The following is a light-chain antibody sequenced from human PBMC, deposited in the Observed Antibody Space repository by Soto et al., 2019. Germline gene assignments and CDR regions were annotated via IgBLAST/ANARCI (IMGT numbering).Light chain of an antibody. Sequence: QSVLTQPASVSGSPGQSITISCSGTSSDIGAYDYVSWYQQHPGRAPKLLIYDNSNRPSGVPDRFSGSKSGTSASLAITGLQAEDGTDYYCQSYDSRLSAVVFGGGTKLTVL. CDR1: SSDIGAYDY. J-gene: IGLJ2*01. CDR2: DNS. CDR3: QSYDSRLSAVV. V-gene: IGLV1-40*01.